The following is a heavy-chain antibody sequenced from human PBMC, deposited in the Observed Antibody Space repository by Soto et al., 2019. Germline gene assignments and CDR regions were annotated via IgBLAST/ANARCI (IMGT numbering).Heavy chain of an antibody. CDR1: GGSFSGYY. D-gene: IGHD2-21*02. Sequence: QVQLQQWGAGLLKPSETLSLTCAVYGGSFSGYYWTWIRQPPGKGLEWIGEIDHSGSTNYNPSLKSRVTMSGDTSKNQFSLRLSSVTAADTAVYSCARARGGNSVDYWGQGTLVNVSS. V-gene: IGHV4-34*01. J-gene: IGHJ4*02. CDR3: ARARGGNSVDY. CDR2: IDHSGST.